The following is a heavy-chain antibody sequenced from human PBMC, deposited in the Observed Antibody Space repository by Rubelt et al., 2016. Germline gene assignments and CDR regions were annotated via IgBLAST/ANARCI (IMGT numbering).Heavy chain of an antibody. V-gene: IGHV1-3*01. D-gene: IGHD6-19*01. CDR2: INAGNGHT. CDR1: EYSFTKNP. J-gene: IGHJ3*02. CDR3: AREDTTDRGWYDALDI. Sequence: QVQLVQSGAEVKKPGASVKVSCKASEYSFTKNPIHWVRQAPGQRLEWMGWINAGNGHTQYSQKFQGRVTITRDTSARTAYMELSSLRSEDTAVYYCAREDTTDRGWYDALDIWGQGTMVTVSS.